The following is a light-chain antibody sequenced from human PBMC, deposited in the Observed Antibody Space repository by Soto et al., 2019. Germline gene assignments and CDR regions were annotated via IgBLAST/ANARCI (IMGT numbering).Light chain of an antibody. V-gene: IGLV2-14*01. CDR1: SSDIGGYNY. CDR3: SSYTTSSTSV. CDR2: DVS. Sequence: QSVPTQPASVSGSPGQSITISCTGTSSDIGGYNYVSWYQQHPGKAPKLMIFDVSNRPSGVSNRFSGSKSGNTASLTISGLQAEDEADYYSSSYTTSSTSVFGGATKVTVL. J-gene: IGLJ2*01.